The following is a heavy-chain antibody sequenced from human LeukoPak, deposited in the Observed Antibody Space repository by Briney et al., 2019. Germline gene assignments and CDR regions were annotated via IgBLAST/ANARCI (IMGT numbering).Heavy chain of an antibody. CDR3: ATEDETYYDFWSGPTNTAFDY. V-gene: IGHV3-23*01. Sequence: PGGSLRLSCAASGFTFSSYVMSWVRQAPGKGLEWVSAISGSGGSTYYADSVKGRFTISRDNSKNTLYLQMNSLRAEDTAVYYCATEDETYYDFWSGPTNTAFDYWGQGTLVTVSS. J-gene: IGHJ4*02. CDR1: GFTFSSYV. CDR2: ISGSGGST. D-gene: IGHD3-3*01.